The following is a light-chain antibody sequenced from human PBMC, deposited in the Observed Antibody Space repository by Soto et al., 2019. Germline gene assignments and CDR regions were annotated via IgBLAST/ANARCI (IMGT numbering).Light chain of an antibody. Sequence: QCVLTQPPSVSGAPGQRDTISCTGSSSNIGAGYDVHWYQQVPGRAPKLLIYVSSNRPSGVPDRFSGSKSGTSASLAITGLQAEDEADYYCQSFDSSLTAWVLGGGTKLTVL. CDR3: QSFDSSLTAWV. CDR1: SSNIGAGYD. J-gene: IGLJ3*02. CDR2: VSS. V-gene: IGLV1-40*01.